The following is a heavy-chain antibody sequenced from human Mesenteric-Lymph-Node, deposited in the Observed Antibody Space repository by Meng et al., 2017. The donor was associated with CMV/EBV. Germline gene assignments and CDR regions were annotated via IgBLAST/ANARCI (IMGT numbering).Heavy chain of an antibody. CDR2: IYYSGST. Sequence: SETLSLTCTVSGGSVSSGSYYWSWIRQPPGKGLEWIGYIYYSGSTNYNPSLKSRVTISVDTSKNQFSLKLSSVTAADTAVYYCAREYYDFWSGCLDVWGQGTTVTVSS. CDR3: AREYYDFWSGCLDV. CDR1: GGSVSSGSYY. J-gene: IGHJ6*02. D-gene: IGHD3-3*01. V-gene: IGHV4-61*01.